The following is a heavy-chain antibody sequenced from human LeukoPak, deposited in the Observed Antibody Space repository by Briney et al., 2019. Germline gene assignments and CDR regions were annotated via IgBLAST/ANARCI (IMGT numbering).Heavy chain of an antibody. CDR2: ISYDGSDE. Sequence: PGGSLRLSCAASGFTFSRHAMQWVRQAPGKGLEWVALISYDGSDEYNADSVKGRFSISRDNSKNTLYLQMNSQTKEDTAIYYRARPTDYYGSGSYLPLYYFYGMELWGKGTAVSLPS. CDR3: ARPTDYYGSGSYLPLYYFYGMEL. CDR1: GFTFSRHA. V-gene: IGHV3-30*04. D-gene: IGHD3-10*01. J-gene: IGHJ6*04.